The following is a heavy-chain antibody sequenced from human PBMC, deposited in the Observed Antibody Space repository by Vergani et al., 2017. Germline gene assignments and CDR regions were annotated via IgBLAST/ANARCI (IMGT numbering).Heavy chain of an antibody. D-gene: IGHD3-22*01. V-gene: IGHV3-21*01. Sequence: EVQLVESGGGLVKPGGSLRLSCAASGFTFSSYSMNWVRQAPGKGLEWVSSISSSSSYIYYADSVKGRFTISRDNAKNSLYLQMNSLRAEDTAVYYCASYYDSSGLSPRASDYWGQGTLVTVSP. J-gene: IGHJ4*02. CDR1: GFTFSSYS. CDR3: ASYYDSSGLSPRASDY. CDR2: ISSSSSYI.